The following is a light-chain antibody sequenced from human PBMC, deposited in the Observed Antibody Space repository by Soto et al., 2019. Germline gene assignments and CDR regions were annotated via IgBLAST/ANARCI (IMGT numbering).Light chain of an antibody. CDR2: DVS. CDR1: SSDVGGYNY. CDR3: TSYTNRYTYV. Sequence: QSALTQPRSVSGSPGQSVTISCTGTSSDVGGYNYVSWYQQHPGKAPKLMIYDVSKRPSGVPDRFSGSKSGNTASLTISGLQAEDEADYYCTSYTNRYTYVFGTGTKVTVL. V-gene: IGLV2-11*01. J-gene: IGLJ1*01.